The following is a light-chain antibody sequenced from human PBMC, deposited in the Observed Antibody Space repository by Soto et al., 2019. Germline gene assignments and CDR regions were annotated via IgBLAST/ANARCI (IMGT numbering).Light chain of an antibody. CDR1: QFVSTN. CDR3: QQYNDRPRT. Sequence: ELVMTQSPATLSVSPVERATLSCRASQFVSTNLAWYQQRPGQAPRLLIYGASTRAIGVPARFSGSGSGTEFTLTISSLQSEDFAVYYCQQYNDRPRTFGQGTKVDI. V-gene: IGKV3-15*01. J-gene: IGKJ1*01. CDR2: GAS.